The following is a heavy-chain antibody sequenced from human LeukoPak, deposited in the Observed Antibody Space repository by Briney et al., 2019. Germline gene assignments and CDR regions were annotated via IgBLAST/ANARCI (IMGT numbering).Heavy chain of an antibody. J-gene: IGHJ6*02. CDR2: INPNSGGT. CDR3: ARERAFVVVVPAAKYYYYGMDV. CDR1: GYTFTGYY. Sequence: ASVMVSCKASGYTFTGYYMHWVRQAPGQGLEWMGWINPNSGGTNYAQKFQGRVTMTRDTSISTAYMELSRLRSDDTAVYYCARERAFVVVVPAAKYYYYGMDVWGQGTTVTVSS. D-gene: IGHD2-2*01. V-gene: IGHV1-2*02.